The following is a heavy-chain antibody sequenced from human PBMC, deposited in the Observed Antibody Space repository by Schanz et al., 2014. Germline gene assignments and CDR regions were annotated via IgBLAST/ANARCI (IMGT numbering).Heavy chain of an antibody. CDR1: GHPFTAYY. J-gene: IGHJ4*02. V-gene: IGHV1-2*06. CDR2: INPNSGGT. Sequence: QVQLVQSGAEVKKPGASVKVSCKASGHPFTAYYMHWVRQAPGQGLEWMGRINPNSGGTNYAENFQGRVTMTRDTSTSTVYMELSRLTSDDTAVYYCARELRLEYYFDYWGQGTQVTVSS. D-gene: IGHD4-17*01. CDR3: ARELRLEYYFDY.